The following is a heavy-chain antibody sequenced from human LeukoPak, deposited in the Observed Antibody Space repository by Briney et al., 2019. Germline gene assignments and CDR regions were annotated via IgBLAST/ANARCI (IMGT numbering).Heavy chain of an antibody. CDR1: GFTFSSYG. CDR2: ISYDEKNK. V-gene: IGHV3-30*18. Sequence: GGSLRLSCAGSGFTFSSYGMHWVRQAPGKGLEWVALISYDEKNKYYADFVEGRFTISRDKSKNTLDLQMNSLRAEDTAVYYCAKDPFPVSASYPGHWGQGTLVTVSS. J-gene: IGHJ4*02. D-gene: IGHD1-26*01. CDR3: AKDPFPVSASYPGH.